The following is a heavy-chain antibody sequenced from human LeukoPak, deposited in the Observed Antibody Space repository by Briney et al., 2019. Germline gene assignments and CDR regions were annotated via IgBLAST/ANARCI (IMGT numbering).Heavy chain of an antibody. D-gene: IGHD6-13*01. CDR2: ISYDGSNK. V-gene: IGHV3-30*18. CDR1: GFTFSSYG. Sequence: PGGSLTLSCSASGFTFSSYGMHWVRQAPGKGLEWVAVISYDGSNKYYADSVKGRFTISRDNSKNTLYLQMNSLRAEDTAVYYCAKAIAAAGLDYWGQGTLVTVSS. CDR3: AKAIAAAGLDY. J-gene: IGHJ4*02.